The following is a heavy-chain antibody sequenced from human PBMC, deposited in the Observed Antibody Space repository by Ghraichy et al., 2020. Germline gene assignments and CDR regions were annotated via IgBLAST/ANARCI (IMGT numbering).Heavy chain of an antibody. CDR1: GFTVSNNY. CDR2: IHSGVAT. J-gene: IGHJ4*02. Sequence: GGSLRLSCAASGFTVSNNYMNWVRQAPGKGLEWVSTIHSGVATYYADSVKGRFTISRDNSKNTLYLQMNSLRFEDTAVYYCARGLEYNWNDLGYWGQGTLVTVSS. D-gene: IGHD1-20*01. CDR3: ARGLEYNWNDLGY. V-gene: IGHV3-53*01.